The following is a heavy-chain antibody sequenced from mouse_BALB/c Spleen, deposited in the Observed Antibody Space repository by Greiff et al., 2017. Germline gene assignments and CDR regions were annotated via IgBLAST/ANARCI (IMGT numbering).Heavy chain of an antibody. CDR3: ARQGRGYDYAAWFAY. J-gene: IGHJ3*01. D-gene: IGHD2-4*01. CDR1: GFTFSSYT. CDR2: ISNGGGST. Sequence: EVQRVESGGGLVQPGGSLKLSCAASGFTFSSYTMSWVRQTPEKRLEWVAYISNGGGSTYYPDTVKGRFTISRDNAKNTLYLQMSSLKSEDTAMYYCARQGRGYDYAAWFAYWGQGTLVTVSA. V-gene: IGHV5-12-2*01.